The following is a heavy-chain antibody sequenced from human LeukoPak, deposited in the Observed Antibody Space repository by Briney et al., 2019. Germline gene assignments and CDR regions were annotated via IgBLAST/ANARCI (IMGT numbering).Heavy chain of an antibody. CDR1: GGTFSSYA. V-gene: IGHV1-69*13. Sequence: SVKVSCKASGGTFSSYAISWVRQAPGQGLEWMGGIIPIFGTANYAQKFQSRVTITADESTSTAYMELSSLRSEDTAVYYCARDTRGVKTFDYWGQGTLVTVSS. CDR2: IIPIFGTA. D-gene: IGHD3-10*01. J-gene: IGHJ4*02. CDR3: ARDTRGVKTFDY.